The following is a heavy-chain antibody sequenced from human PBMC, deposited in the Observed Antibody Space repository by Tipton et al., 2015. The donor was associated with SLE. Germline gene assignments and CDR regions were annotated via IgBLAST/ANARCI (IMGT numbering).Heavy chain of an antibody. CDR2: INHSGST. D-gene: IGHD5/OR15-5a*01. Sequence: TLSLTCTVSGDSISSRSYYWSWIRQPPGKGLEWIGEINHSGSTNYNPSLKSRVTISVDTSKNQFSLKLSSVTAADTAVYYCAGVSRDAFEIWGQGTMVTVSS. V-gene: IGHV4-39*07. CDR3: AGVSRDAFEI. CDR1: GDSISSRSYY. J-gene: IGHJ3*02.